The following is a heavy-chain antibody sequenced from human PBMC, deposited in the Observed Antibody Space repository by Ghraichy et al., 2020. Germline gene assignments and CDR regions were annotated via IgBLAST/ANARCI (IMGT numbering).Heavy chain of an antibody. CDR1: GFNVRSTY. V-gene: IGHV3-53*01. Sequence: GESLNISCAASGFNVRSTYMIWVRQAPGKGLEWVSVFYSGGTTRYADSVKDRFTISRDNSKNTLDLQMNSLRGDDTAVYYCASCSAWDKDGFDVWGQGAMVPVSS. J-gene: IGHJ3*01. CDR2: FYSGGTT. D-gene: IGHD6-19*01. CDR3: ASCSAWDKDGFDV.